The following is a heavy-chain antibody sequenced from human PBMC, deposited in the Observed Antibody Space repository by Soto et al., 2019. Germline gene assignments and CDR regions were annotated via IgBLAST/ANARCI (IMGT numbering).Heavy chain of an antibody. Sequence: VVSLRISWAASGFTFSNAWMSWVRQAPGKGLEWVGRIKSGTNCGTTDYXSPVKGXXTXSXDYXXXTLYLQMNSLRIEDTAVYYCTTDDPINRSWGQGTLVTVSS. CDR2: IKSGTNCGTT. V-gene: IGHV3-15*01. CDR3: TTDDPINRS. CDR1: GFTFSNAW. J-gene: IGHJ5*02.